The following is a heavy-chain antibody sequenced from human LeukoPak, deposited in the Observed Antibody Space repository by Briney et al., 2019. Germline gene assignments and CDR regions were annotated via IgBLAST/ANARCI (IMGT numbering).Heavy chain of an antibody. CDR3: ARQNLLLWFGELLGPQSGYYYGMDV. D-gene: IGHD3-10*01. J-gene: IGHJ6*02. CDR2: ISAYNGNT. Sequence: GASVKVSCKASGGTFSSYAISWVRQAPGQGLEWMGWISAYNGNTNYAQKLQGRVTMTTDTSTSTAYMELRSLRSDDTAVYYCARQNLLLWFGELLGPQSGYYYGMDVWGQGTTVTVSS. V-gene: IGHV1-18*01. CDR1: GGTFSSYA.